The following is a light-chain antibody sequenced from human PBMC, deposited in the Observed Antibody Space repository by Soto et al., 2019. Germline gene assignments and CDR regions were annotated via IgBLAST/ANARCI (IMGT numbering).Light chain of an antibody. V-gene: IGKV3-15*01. Sequence: EIVMTQSPATLSVSPGERATLSCMASQSVSSNLAWYQQKAGQVPRLLIYDASTRATGIPARFSGSGSGTEFTLTISSLQSEDFAVYYCQQYNNWPRTFGQGTKVEIK. CDR2: DAS. CDR3: QQYNNWPRT. CDR1: QSVSSN. J-gene: IGKJ1*01.